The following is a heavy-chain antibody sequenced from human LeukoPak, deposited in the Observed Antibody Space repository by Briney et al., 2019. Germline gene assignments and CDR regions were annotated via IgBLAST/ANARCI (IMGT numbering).Heavy chain of an antibody. J-gene: IGHJ4*02. Sequence: GGSLRLSCAASGFTFSSYSMNWVRQAPGKGLEWVSSISSSSTYIYHADSVKGRFTISRDTAKNSLYLHMNSLRAEDTAVYYCARGHGPGIAVTICDSWGQGTLVTVSS. D-gene: IGHD6-19*01. V-gene: IGHV3-21*06. CDR2: ISSSSTYI. CDR3: ARGHGPGIAVTICDS. CDR1: GFTFSSYS.